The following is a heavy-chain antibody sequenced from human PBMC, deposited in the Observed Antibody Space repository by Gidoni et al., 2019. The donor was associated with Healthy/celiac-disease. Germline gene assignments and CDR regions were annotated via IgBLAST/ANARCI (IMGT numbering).Heavy chain of an antibody. CDR2: IRSKAYGVTT. CDR1: VSTFGDYA. Sequence: EVQLVESGGGLVRPGLSLRLPCTAPVSTFGDYAMSWVRQAPGKGLEWVGFIRSKAYGVTTEYAASVKGRFTISRDDSKSIAYLQRNSLKTEDTAVYYCTRVEVYGDYWGQGTLVTVSS. D-gene: IGHD2-8*01. CDR3: TRVEVYGDY. V-gene: IGHV3-49*04. J-gene: IGHJ4*02.